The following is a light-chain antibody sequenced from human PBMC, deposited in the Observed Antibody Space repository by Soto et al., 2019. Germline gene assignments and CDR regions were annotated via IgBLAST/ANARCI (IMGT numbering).Light chain of an antibody. CDR1: QGITDY. V-gene: IGKV1-27*01. CDR3: QQYDSYCKT. Sequence: DVQITKWPSSLTASVADRVTITCLASQGITDYLAWYQQKPGQVPNLLIYAASTLQSGVPSRFSASGSGTDFTLTITGLQPEDFATYYWQQYDSYCKTFGQGTKVDIK. J-gene: IGKJ1*01. CDR2: AAS.